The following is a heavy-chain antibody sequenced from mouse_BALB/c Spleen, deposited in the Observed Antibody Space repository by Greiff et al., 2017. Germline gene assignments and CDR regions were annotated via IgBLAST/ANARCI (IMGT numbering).Heavy chain of an antibody. CDR3: ARSGGYYHFFAY. V-gene: IGHV1S135*01. J-gene: IGHJ3*01. Sequence: EVQVVESGPELMKPGASVKISCKASGYSFTSYYMHWVKQSHGKSLEWIGYIDPFNGGTSYNQKFKGKATLTVDKSSSTAYMHLSSLTSEDSAVYYCARSGGYYHFFAYWGQGTLVTVSA. CDR1: GYSFTSYY. CDR2: IDPFNGGT. D-gene: IGHD2-3*01.